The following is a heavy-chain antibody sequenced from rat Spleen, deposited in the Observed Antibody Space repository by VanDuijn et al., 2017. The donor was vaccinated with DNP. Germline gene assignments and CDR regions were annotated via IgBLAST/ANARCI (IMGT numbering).Heavy chain of an antibody. J-gene: IGHJ4*01. CDR1: GFTFSDYY. CDR3: TTEGTVGGAMDA. V-gene: IGHV5-20*01. D-gene: IGHD1-11*01. Sequence: EVQLVESGGGLVQPGRSLKLSCAASGFTFSDYYMAWVRQAPTKGLEWVASISYDGGSTYYRDSVKGRFTISRDNAKSSLYLQMDSLRSEDTATYYCTTEGTVGGAMDAWGQGTSVTVSS. CDR2: ISYDGGST.